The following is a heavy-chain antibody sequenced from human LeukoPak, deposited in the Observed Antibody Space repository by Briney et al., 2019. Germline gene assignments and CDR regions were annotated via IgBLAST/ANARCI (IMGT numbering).Heavy chain of an antibody. CDR1: GFTFSSYA. CDR3: AREYYDYVWGSYRAAFDY. J-gene: IGHJ4*02. V-gene: IGHV3-30-3*01. D-gene: IGHD3-16*02. CDR2: ISYDGSNK. Sequence: PGGSLRLSCAASGFTFSSYAMHWVRQAPGKGLEWVAVISYDGSNKYYADSVKGRFTISRDNSKNTLYLQMNSLRAEDTAVYYCAREYYDYVWGSYRAAFDYWGQGTLVTVSS.